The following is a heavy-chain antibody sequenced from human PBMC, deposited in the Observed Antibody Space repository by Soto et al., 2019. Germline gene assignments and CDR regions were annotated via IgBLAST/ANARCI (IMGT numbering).Heavy chain of an antibody. D-gene: IGHD3-3*01. CDR1: GFIFSTYA. CDR2: ISYDGSNK. CDR3: ARDIWSGDYKWFDA. V-gene: IGHV3-30-3*01. J-gene: IGHJ5*02. Sequence: GGYLRLSCSAFGFIFSTYAMHWVRQAPGKGLEWVAVISYDGSNKYYADSVKGRFTISRDNSKNTVDLQMNSLRNEETAVYYCARDIWSGDYKWFDAWGQGTRVTVAS.